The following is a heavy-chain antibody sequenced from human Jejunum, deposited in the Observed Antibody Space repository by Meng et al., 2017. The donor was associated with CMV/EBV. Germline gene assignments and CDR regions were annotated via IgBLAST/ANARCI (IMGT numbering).Heavy chain of an antibody. J-gene: IGHJ4*02. CDR2: IAQDGSEK. V-gene: IGHV3-7*01. CDR3: AGLQWAAFDF. CDR1: GFIFSSDW. D-gene: IGHD1-26*01. Sequence: CAASGFIFSSDWMSWVRQAPGKGLEWVANIAQDGSEKYYVDSVRGRFTISRDNAKNSLHLQMSDLRVEDTALYFCAGLQWAAFDFLGQGTLVTVSS.